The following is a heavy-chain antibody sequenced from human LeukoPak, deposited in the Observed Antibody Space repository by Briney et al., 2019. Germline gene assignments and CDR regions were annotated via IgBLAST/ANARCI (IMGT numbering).Heavy chain of an antibody. D-gene: IGHD3-22*01. CDR2: ISSSSSYI. CDR3: ARGPSQRSSGYSTVSPLFDY. CDR1: GFTFSSYS. V-gene: IGHV3-21*01. Sequence: PGGSLRLSCAASGFTFSSYSMNWVRQAPGKGLEWVSSISSSSSYIYYADSVKGRFTISRDNAKNSLYLQMNSLRAEDTAVYYCARGPSQRSSGYSTVSPLFDYWGQGTLVTVSS. J-gene: IGHJ4*02.